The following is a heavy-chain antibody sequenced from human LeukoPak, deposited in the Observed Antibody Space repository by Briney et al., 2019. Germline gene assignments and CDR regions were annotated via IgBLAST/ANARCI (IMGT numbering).Heavy chain of an antibody. CDR1: GGSISSYY. Sequence: SETLSLTCTASGGSISSYYWSWIRQPPGKGLEWIGYIYYSGSTNYNPSLKSRVTISVDTSKNQFSLKLSSVTAADTAVYYCARSWERELGPWGQGTLVTVSS. CDR3: ARSWERELGP. V-gene: IGHV4-59*08. J-gene: IGHJ5*02. D-gene: IGHD1-26*01. CDR2: IYYSGST.